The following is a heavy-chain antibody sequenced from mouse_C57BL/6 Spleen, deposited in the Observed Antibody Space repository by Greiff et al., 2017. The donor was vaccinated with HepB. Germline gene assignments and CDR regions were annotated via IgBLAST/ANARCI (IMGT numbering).Heavy chain of an antibody. CDR3: ARRGTSYYFDY. CDR2: ISSGSSTI. V-gene: IGHV5-17*01. Sequence: EVKLVESGGGLVKPGGSLKLSCAASGFTFSDYGMHWVRQAPEKGLEWVAYISSGSSTIYYADTVKGRFTISRDNAKNTLFLQMTSLRSEATAMYYCARRGTSYYFDYWGQGTTLTVSS. CDR1: GFTFSDYG. J-gene: IGHJ2*01. D-gene: IGHD3-3*01.